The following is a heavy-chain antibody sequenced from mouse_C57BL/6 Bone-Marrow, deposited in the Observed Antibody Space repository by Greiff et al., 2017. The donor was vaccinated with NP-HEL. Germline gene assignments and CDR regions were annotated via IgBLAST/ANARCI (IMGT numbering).Heavy chain of an antibody. CDR1: GYTFTSYW. CDR3: ARGPNYDYRINWYFDV. J-gene: IGHJ1*03. D-gene: IGHD2-4*01. V-gene: IGHV1-55*01. CDR2: IYPGSGST. Sequence: QVQLQQPGAELVKPGASVKMSCKASGYTFTSYWITWVKQRPGQGLEWIGDIYPGSGSTNYNEKFKSKATLTVDTSSSTAYMQLSSLTSEDSAVYYCARGPNYDYRINWYFDVWGTGTTVTVSS.